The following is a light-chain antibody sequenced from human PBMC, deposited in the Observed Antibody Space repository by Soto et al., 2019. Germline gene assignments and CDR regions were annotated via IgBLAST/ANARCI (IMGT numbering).Light chain of an antibody. CDR3: QQHQSYWS. CDR2: DAS. Sequence: DIQMTQSPSTLSASVGDRVTITCRASQNISRWLAWYQQKPGKAPRLLIHDASSLQSGVPSRFSGSGSGTEFTLTISSLQPDDFATYFCQQHQSYWSFGQGTKVEI. CDR1: QNISRW. J-gene: IGKJ1*01. V-gene: IGKV1-5*01.